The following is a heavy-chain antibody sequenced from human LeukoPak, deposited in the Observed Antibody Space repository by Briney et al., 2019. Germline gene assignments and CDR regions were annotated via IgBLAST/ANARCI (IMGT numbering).Heavy chain of an antibody. V-gene: IGHV1-2*02. D-gene: IGHD3-16*01. Sequence: GASVKVSCKASGYTFTGYYMHWVRQAPGQGLEWMGWINPNSGGTNYAQKLQGRVTMTTDTSTSTAYIELRSLRSDDTAVYYCARCRLRYSSGPLGGFDYWGQGTLVTVSS. J-gene: IGHJ4*02. CDR1: GYTFTGYY. CDR2: INPNSGGT. CDR3: ARCRLRYSSGPLGGFDY.